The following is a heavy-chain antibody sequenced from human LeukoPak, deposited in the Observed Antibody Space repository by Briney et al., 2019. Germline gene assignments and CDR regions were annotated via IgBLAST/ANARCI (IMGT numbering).Heavy chain of an antibody. V-gene: IGHV3-7*01. Sequence: GGSLRLSCAASGFTFSTYWMSWVRQAPGKGLEWVANIKQDGSDKFYADSMKGRFTISRDNAKNSVYLQMDSLRVEDTAVYYCTRDYRGKDVWGRGTTVTVSS. CDR1: GFTFSTYW. D-gene: IGHD3-16*02. CDR3: TRDYRGKDV. CDR2: IKQDGSDK. J-gene: IGHJ6*02.